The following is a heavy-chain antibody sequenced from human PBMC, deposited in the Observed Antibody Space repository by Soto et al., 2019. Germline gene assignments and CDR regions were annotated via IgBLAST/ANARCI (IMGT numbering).Heavy chain of an antibody. V-gene: IGHV4-31*03. CDR2: IYYSGST. D-gene: IGHD6-13*01. J-gene: IGHJ4*02. Sequence: QVQLQESGPGLVKPSQTLSLTCTVSGGSISSGGYYWSSIRQHPGKGLEWIGYIYYSGSTYYNPSLKSRVTISVDTSKNQFSLKLSSVTAADTAVYYCARQYSSSWYYFDYWGQGTLVTVSS. CDR1: GGSISSGGYY. CDR3: ARQYSSSWYYFDY.